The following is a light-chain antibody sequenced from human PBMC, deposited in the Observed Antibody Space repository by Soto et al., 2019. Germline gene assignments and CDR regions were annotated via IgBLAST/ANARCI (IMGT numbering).Light chain of an antibody. V-gene: IGKV3-20*01. CDR2: GAS. CDR1: QSVSRY. Sequence: EIVWAQSPGPLPLSPGKRAPPSGRASQSVSRYLAWYQPKPGQAPRLLIYGASSRATGIPDRFSGSGSGTDFTLTISRLEPEDFAVYYCQQYGSSPTFGQGTKVDIK. CDR3: QQYGSSPT. J-gene: IGKJ1*01.